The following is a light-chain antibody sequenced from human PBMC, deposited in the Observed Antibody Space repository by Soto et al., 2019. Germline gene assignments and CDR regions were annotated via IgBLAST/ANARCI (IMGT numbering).Light chain of an antibody. CDR2: RNN. CDR3: TIWDDSLRGRL. V-gene: IGLV1-47*01. CDR1: SSNIESNF. J-gene: IGLJ2*01. Sequence: QSALTQPPSASGTPGQRVTISCSGSSSNIESNFVYWYQQFPGTAPRLLIYRNNQRPSGVPDRFSGSKSGTSASLAISALGSEDEADYYCTIWDDSLRGRLFGGGTKVTVL.